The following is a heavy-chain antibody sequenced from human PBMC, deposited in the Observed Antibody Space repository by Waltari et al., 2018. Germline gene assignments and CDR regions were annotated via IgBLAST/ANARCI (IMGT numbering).Heavy chain of an antibody. V-gene: IGHV4-4*02. CDR2: MYHSGTT. D-gene: IGHD5-12*01. CDR1: GGSVTSSPW. CDR3: VRDNRWAEDGFRYFQF. Sequence: QVQLQESGPGLVKPSGTLSLTCAVSGGSVTSSPWWSWVRQAPGKGLEWIGEMYHSGTTNYNPLLKSRVTMSLDRAKNQFSLKLSSVTAADTAVYYCVRDNRWAEDGFRYFQFWGQGTLVTVSS. J-gene: IGHJ1*01.